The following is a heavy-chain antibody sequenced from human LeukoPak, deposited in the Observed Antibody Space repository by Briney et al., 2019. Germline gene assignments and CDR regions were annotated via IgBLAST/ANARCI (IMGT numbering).Heavy chain of an antibody. D-gene: IGHD6-13*01. CDR3: AKTRPLDSSSWSHGDY. V-gene: IGHV3-23*01. Sequence: PGGSLRLSCAASGFTFSSYAMSWVRQAPGKGLEWVSAISGSGGSTYYADSVKGRFTISRDNSKNTLYLQMNSLRAEDTAVYYCAKTRPLDSSSWSHGDYWGQGTLVTVFS. J-gene: IGHJ4*02. CDR1: GFTFSSYA. CDR2: ISGSGGST.